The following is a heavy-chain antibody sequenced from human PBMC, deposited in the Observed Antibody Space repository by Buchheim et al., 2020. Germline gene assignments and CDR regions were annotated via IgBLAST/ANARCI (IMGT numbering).Heavy chain of an antibody. CDR1: GFTFSNYG. J-gene: IGHJ4*02. V-gene: IGHV3-30*18. CDR3: AKGWHSSGWSGGDY. CDR2: ISFDGSQK. D-gene: IGHD6-19*01. Sequence: QVQLVESGGGVVQPGRSLRLSCAASGFTFSNYGINWVRQAPGKGLEWVAVISFDGSQKYYADSVKGRFTISRDTSKNKLYLQMNSLGAEDTAVYYCAKGWHSSGWSGGDYWGQGTL.